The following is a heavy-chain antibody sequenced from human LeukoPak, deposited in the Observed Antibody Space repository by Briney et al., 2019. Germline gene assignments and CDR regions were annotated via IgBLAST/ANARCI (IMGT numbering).Heavy chain of an antibody. CDR1: GFTFSNYW. CDR2: ISSSGSTI. Sequence: GGSLRLSCAASGFTFSNYWMSWVRQAPGKGLEWVSYISSSGSTIYYADSVKGRFTISRDNAKNSLYLQMNSLRADDTAVYYCARDPHYYGSGRRFDYWGQGTLVTVSS. J-gene: IGHJ4*02. D-gene: IGHD3-10*01. CDR3: ARDPHYYGSGRRFDY. V-gene: IGHV3-48*03.